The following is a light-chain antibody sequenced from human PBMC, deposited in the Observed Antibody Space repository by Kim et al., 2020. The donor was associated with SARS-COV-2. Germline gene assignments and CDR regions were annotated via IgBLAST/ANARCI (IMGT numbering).Light chain of an antibody. CDR3: AAWDDRVSGRV. J-gene: IGLJ3*02. Sequence: GQRVTMSWSGGSSTIEKNDGYWDQQVPGTAPKVLIYRNNERTSGVPDRVAGSKSGTSASLAISGLRSEDEADYYCAAWDDRVSGRVFGGGTQLTVL. CDR1: SSTIEKND. V-gene: IGLV1-47*01. CDR2: RNN.